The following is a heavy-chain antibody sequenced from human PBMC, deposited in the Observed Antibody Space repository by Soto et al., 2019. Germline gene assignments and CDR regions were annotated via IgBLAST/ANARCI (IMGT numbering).Heavy chain of an antibody. CDR3: ARDRYAVLDY. Sequence: SQTLSLTCAISWYSVSSDIATWNWIRQSPSRGLDWLGSTYYISKLXXDYAVSVXXRITINPDTSXNQFSLHLNSVTPEYXAVYYCARDRYAVLDYWCQGTLVTVSS. CDR2: TYYISKLXX. V-gene: IGHV6-1*01. D-gene: IGHD2-8*01. CDR1: WYSVSSDIAT. J-gene: IGHJ4*02.